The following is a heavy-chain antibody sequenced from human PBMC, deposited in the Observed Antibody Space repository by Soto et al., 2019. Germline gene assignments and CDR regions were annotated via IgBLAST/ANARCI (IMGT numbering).Heavy chain of an antibody. V-gene: IGHV1-69*13. Sequence: SVKVSCKASGGTFSSYAISWVRQAPGQGLEWMGGIIPIFGTANYAQKFQGRVTITADESTSTAYMELSSLRSEDTAVYHCAGAWIHIGWEAVTRIRPTEPYSYYYGMDVWAQGNTVTVSS. CDR1: GGTFSSYA. J-gene: IGHJ6*02. CDR3: AGAWIHIGWEAVTRIRPTEPYSYYYGMDV. CDR2: IIPIFGTA. D-gene: IGHD5-18*01.